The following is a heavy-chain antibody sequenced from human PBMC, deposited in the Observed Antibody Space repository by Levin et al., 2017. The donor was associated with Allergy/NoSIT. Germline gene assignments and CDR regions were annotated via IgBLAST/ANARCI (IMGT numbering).Heavy chain of an antibody. V-gene: IGHV3-23*01. D-gene: IGHD6-19*01. CDR3: AKARIAVAGTRSHFDY. J-gene: IGHJ4*02. Sequence: GESLKISCAASGFTFSSYAMSWVRQAPGKGLEWVSAISGSGGSTYYADSVKGRFTISRDNSKNTLYLQMNSLRAEDTAVYYCAKARIAVAGTRSHFDYWGQGTLVTVSS. CDR1: GFTFSSYA. CDR2: ISGSGGST.